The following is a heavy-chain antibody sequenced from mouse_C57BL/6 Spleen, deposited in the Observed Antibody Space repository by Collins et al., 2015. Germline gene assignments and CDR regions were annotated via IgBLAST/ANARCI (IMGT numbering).Heavy chain of an antibody. J-gene: IGHJ2*01. D-gene: IGHD2-1*01. V-gene: IGHV1-64*01. Sequence: KASGYTFTSYWMHWVKQRPGQGLEWIGMIHPNSGSTNYNEKFKSKATLTVDKSSSTAYMQLSSLTSEDSAVYYCAREAYGNFFDYWGQGTTLTVSS. CDR3: AREAYGNFFDY. CDR2: IHPNSGST. CDR1: GYTFTSYW.